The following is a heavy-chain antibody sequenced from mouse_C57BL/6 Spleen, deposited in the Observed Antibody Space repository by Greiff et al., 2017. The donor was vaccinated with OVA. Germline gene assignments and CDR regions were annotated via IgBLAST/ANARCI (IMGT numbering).Heavy chain of an antibody. D-gene: IGHD2-4*01. V-gene: IGHV1-5*01. Sequence: EVQLQQSGTVLARPGASVKMSCKTSGYTFTSYWMHWVKQRPGQGLEWIGAIYPGNSDTSYNQKFKGKAKLTAVTSASTAYMELSSLTNEDSAVYYGTREGAYDYDGAWFAYWGQGTLVTVSA. J-gene: IGHJ3*01. CDR2: IYPGNSDT. CDR3: TREGAYDYDGAWFAY. CDR1: GYTFTSYW.